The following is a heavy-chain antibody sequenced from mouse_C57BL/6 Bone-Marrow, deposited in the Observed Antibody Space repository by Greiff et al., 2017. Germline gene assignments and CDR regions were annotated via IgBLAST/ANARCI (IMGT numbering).Heavy chain of an antibody. D-gene: IGHD2-4*01. CDR1: CYTFTSYW. V-gene: IGHV1-50*01. CDR2: IDPSDSYT. J-gene: IGHJ2*01. Sequence: QVQLQQPGAELVKPGASVKLSCKASCYTFTSYWMQWVKQRPGQGLEWIGEIDPSDSYTNYNQKFKGKATLTVDTSSSTAYMQLSSLTSEDSAVYYCAREGLRQEAYFDYWGQGTTLTVSS. CDR3: AREGLRQEAYFDY.